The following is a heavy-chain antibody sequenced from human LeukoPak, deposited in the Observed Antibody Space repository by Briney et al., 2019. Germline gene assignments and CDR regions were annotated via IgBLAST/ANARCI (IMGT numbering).Heavy chain of an antibody. Sequence: SETLSLTCTVSGASISTNSYYWGWIRQPPGKGPEWIGHIYSSGTTNYNPSLKSRVTMSVDTSKNQFSLKLTSVTAADTAVYYCAREAGSYDSSGYYSLYYSFDYWGQGTLVTVSS. CDR3: AREAGSYDSSGYYSLYYSFDY. D-gene: IGHD3-22*01. CDR2: IYSSGTT. V-gene: IGHV4-61*05. J-gene: IGHJ4*02. CDR1: GASISTNSYY.